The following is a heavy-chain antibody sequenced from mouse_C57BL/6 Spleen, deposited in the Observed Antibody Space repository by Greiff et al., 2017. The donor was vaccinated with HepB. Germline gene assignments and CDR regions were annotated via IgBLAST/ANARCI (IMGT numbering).Heavy chain of an antibody. CDR2: ISGGGGNT. V-gene: IGHV5-9*01. D-gene: IGHD4-1*01. Sequence: EVKVVESGGGLVKPGGSLKLSCAASGFTFSSYTMSWVRQTPEKRLEWVATISGGGGNTYYPDSVKGRFTISRDNAKNTLYLQMSSLRSEDTALYYCASTNWDYWYFDVWGTGTTVTVSS. CDR3: ASTNWDYWYFDV. J-gene: IGHJ1*03. CDR1: GFTFSSYT.